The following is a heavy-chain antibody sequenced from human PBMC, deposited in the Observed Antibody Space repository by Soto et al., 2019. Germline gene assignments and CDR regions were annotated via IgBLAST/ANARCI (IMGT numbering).Heavy chain of an antibody. Sequence: PSETLSLTFAVYGGSFSGYYWSWIRQPPGKGLEWIGEINHSGSTNYNPSLKSRVTISVDTSKNQFSLKLSSVTAADTAVYYCATTMVDTAMVFFDYWGQGTLVTVSS. CDR1: GGSFSGYY. V-gene: IGHV4-34*01. CDR2: INHSGST. CDR3: ATTMVDTAMVFFDY. D-gene: IGHD5-18*01. J-gene: IGHJ4*02.